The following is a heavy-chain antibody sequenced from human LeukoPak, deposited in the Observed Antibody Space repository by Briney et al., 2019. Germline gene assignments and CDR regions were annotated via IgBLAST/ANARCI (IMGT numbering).Heavy chain of an antibody. CDR2: ISYDGSNK. V-gene: IGHV3-30*04. D-gene: IGHD5-24*01. J-gene: IGHJ4*02. Sequence: PGGSLRLSCAASGFTFSSYAMHWVRQAPGKGLEWVAVISYDGSNKYYADSVKGRFTISRDNSKNTLYLQMNSLRAEDTAVYYCARDAKMANYYFDYWGQGTLVTVSS. CDR3: ARDAKMANYYFDY. CDR1: GFTFSSYA.